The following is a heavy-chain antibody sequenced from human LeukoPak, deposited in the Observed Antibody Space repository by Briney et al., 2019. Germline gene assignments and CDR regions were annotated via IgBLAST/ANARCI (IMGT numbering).Heavy chain of an antibody. CDR3: ARVRSGSYLDAFDI. V-gene: IGHV4-4*07. J-gene: IGHJ3*02. CDR1: GDSISFHY. D-gene: IGHD1-26*01. CDR2: IYPSGST. Sequence: PSETLSLTCTVSGDSISFHYWSWIRQPAGKGLEWIGRIYPSGSTNYNPSLKSRVTMSVDASKKQLSLNLSSVTAADTAVYYCARVRSGSYLDAFDIWGQGTMVTVSS.